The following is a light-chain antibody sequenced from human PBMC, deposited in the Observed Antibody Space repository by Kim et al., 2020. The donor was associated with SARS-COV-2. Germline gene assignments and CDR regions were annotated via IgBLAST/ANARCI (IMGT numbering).Light chain of an antibody. Sequence: EIVLTQSPGTLSLSPGQRATLSCRASQNVDSASLAWYQQKPGQAPSLLIYATSTRATGIPDRFSDSGSGTDFTLTINRLETEDFAVYYCQQYGGSPLYSFGQGTKLEI. CDR2: ATS. CDR3: QQYGGSPLYS. CDR1: QNVDSAS. V-gene: IGKV3-20*01. J-gene: IGKJ2*03.